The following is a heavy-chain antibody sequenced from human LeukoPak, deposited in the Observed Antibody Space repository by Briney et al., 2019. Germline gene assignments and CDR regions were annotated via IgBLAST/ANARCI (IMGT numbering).Heavy chain of an antibody. CDR3: ARVVGAAGPEDP. D-gene: IGHD6-13*01. V-gene: IGHV4-31*03. CDR2: IYYSGST. J-gene: IGHJ5*02. CDR1: GGSISSGGYY. Sequence: SETLSLTCTVSGGSISSGGYYWSWIRQHPGKGLEWIGYIYYSGSTYYNPSLKSRVTISVDTSKNQFSLELSSVTAADTAVYYCARVVGAAGPEDPWGQGTLVTVSS.